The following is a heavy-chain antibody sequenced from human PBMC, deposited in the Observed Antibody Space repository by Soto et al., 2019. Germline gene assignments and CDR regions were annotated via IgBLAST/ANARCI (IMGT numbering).Heavy chain of an antibody. V-gene: IGHV3-21*01. J-gene: IGHJ6*02. CDR3: ARDSSSPYYYYGMDV. CDR1: GFTFSTYD. D-gene: IGHD6-6*01. CDR2: ISSSSSYI. Sequence: EVQLVVSGGGLVKPGGALRLSCAASGFTFSTYDMNWVRQAPGKGLEWVSSISSSSSYIYYADSVKGRFTISRDNAKNSLYLQMNSLRAEDTAVYYCARDSSSPYYYYGMDVWGQGTTVTVSS.